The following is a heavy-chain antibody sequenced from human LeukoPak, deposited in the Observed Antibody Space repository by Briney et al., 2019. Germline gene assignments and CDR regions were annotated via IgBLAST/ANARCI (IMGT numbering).Heavy chain of an antibody. CDR2: LSAGGRS. CDR3: AKAQKIIRDLIDF. Sequence: PGGSLRLSCAASGFTFSSCAMTWVRQAPGKGLEWVSGLSAGGRSYYADSVKGRFTISRDNSKNTLYLQMNSLTPEDTAIYYCAKAQKIIRDLIDFLGQGTLVTVPS. CDR1: GFTFSSCA. V-gene: IGHV3-23*01. J-gene: IGHJ4*02. D-gene: IGHD3-3*02.